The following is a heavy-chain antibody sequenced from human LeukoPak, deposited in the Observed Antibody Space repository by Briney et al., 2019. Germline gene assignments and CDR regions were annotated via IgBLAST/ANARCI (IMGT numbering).Heavy chain of an antibody. J-gene: IGHJ4*02. CDR3: ARVGDSSGYSVLDS. D-gene: IGHD3-22*01. V-gene: IGHV4-59*01. Sequence: SETLSLTCTVSGGSISGYYWSWIRRPPGKGLEWIGHIYYSGSADYNASLKSRATMFVDTSKNEFSLTLRSVTAADTAVYYCARVGDSSGYSVLDSWGEGTLVTVSS. CDR1: GGSISGYY. CDR2: IYYSGSA.